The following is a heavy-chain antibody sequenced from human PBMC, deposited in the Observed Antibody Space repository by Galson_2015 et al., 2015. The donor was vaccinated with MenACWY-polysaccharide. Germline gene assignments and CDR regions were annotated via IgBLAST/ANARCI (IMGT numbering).Heavy chain of an antibody. D-gene: IGHD2-21*02. V-gene: IGHV3-48*02. CDR2: ISSGSSTI. J-gene: IGHJ6*02. CDR3: ARSCGGDCFYYYGMDV. CDR1: GFAFSSYS. Sequence: LRLSCAASGFAFSSYSMNWVRQAPGKGLEWVSYISSGSSTIYYADSVKGRFTISRDNARNSLYLQMNSLRDEDTAIYYCARSCGGDCFYYYGMDVWGQGTTVTVSS.